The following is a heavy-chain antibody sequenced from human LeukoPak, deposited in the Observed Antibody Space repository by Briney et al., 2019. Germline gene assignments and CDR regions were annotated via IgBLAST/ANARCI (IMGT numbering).Heavy chain of an antibody. Sequence: GGSLRLSCAASGFTFSSYGMSWVRQAPGKGLEWVSAISGSGGSTYYADSVKGRFTISRDNSKNTLYLQMNSLRAEDTAVYYCAKGSGDSSGYYFPVRFFTADYWGQGTLVTVSS. D-gene: IGHD3-22*01. V-gene: IGHV3-23*01. CDR3: AKGSGDSSGYYFPVRFFTADY. J-gene: IGHJ4*02. CDR2: ISGSGGST. CDR1: GFTFSSYG.